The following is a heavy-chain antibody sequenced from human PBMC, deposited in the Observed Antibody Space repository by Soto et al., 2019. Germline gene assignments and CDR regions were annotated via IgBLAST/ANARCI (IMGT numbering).Heavy chain of an antibody. CDR2: ISSSGSTI. J-gene: IGHJ3*02. Sequence: PGGSLRLSCAASGFTFSDYYMSWIRQAPGKGLEWVSYISSSGSTIYYADSVKGRFTISRDNAKNSLYLKMNSLRAEDTAVYYCAKDRMIISFRAFDIWGQGTMVTVSS. V-gene: IGHV3-11*04. D-gene: IGHD3-16*02. CDR1: GFTFSDYY. CDR3: AKDRMIISFRAFDI.